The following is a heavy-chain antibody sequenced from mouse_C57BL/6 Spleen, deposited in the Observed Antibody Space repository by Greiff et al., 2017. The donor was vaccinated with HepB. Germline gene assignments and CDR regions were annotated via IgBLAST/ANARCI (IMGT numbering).Heavy chain of an antibody. CDR3: ARRGTGTGY. Sequence: QVQLQQPGAELVKPGASVKLSCKASGYTFTSYWMQWVKQRPGQGLEWIGEIDPSDSYTNYNQKFKGKATLTVDTSSSTAYMQLSSLTSEDSAVYYCARRGTGTGYWGQGTTLTVSS. J-gene: IGHJ2*01. CDR2: IDPSDSYT. CDR1: GYTFTSYW. D-gene: IGHD4-1*01. V-gene: IGHV1-50*01.